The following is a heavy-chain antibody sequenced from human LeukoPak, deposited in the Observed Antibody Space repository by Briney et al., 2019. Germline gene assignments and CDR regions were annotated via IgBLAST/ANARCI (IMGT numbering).Heavy chain of an antibody. V-gene: IGHV3-11*01. CDR3: ASMYIAAAGKAESYYFDY. CDR1: GFTFSDYY. Sequence: PGGSLRLFCAASGFTFSDYYMSWIRQAPGKGLEWVSYISSSGSTIYYADSVKGRFTISRDTAKNSLYLQMNSLRAEDTAVYYCASMYIAAAGKAESYYFDYWGQGTLVTVSS. D-gene: IGHD6-13*01. CDR2: ISSSGSTI. J-gene: IGHJ4*02.